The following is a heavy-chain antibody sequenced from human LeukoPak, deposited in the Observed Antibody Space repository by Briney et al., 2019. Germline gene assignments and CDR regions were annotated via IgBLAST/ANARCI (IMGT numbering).Heavy chain of an antibody. J-gene: IGHJ4*02. CDR2: ICSSGGGI. CDR1: GFTFSTYT. V-gene: IGHV3-23*01. CDR3: AIDPNWGTHS. D-gene: IGHD7-27*01. Sequence: GGSLRLSCAASGFTFSTYTMYWVRHPPGKRLEWVSIICSSGGGIHYADSVKGRFTISRDNSKNALYLQMNSLRVEDTAVYYCAIDPNWGTHSWGQGVLVTVSS.